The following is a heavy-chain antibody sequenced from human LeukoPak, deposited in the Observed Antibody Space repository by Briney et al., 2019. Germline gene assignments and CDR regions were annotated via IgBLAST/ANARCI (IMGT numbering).Heavy chain of an antibody. D-gene: IGHD2-2*01. Sequence: SETLSLTCDVSGYSITNGHYWGWFRLPPGKGLEWIGNVFHTGTTNYNPSLKSRVTMSVDTSENQFSLKMTSVTAADTALYYRARGYSSSWSDFWGQGTLVTVSP. CDR3: ARGYSSSWSDF. CDR2: VFHTGTT. V-gene: IGHV4-38-2*01. J-gene: IGHJ4*02. CDR1: GYSITNGHY.